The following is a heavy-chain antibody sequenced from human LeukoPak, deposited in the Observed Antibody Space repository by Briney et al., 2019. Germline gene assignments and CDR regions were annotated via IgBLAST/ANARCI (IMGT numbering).Heavy chain of an antibody. CDR2: INTNTGNP. CDR1: GYTFTSYA. Sequence: ASVKVSCKASGYTFTSYAINWVRQAPGQGFEWMGWINTNTGNPTYAQGFTGRFVFSLDTSVSTAYLQISSLKAEDTAVYYCARGCCSSTSCYGGSYWGQGTLVTVSS. CDR3: ARGCCSSTSCYGGSY. V-gene: IGHV7-4-1*02. J-gene: IGHJ4*02. D-gene: IGHD2-2*01.